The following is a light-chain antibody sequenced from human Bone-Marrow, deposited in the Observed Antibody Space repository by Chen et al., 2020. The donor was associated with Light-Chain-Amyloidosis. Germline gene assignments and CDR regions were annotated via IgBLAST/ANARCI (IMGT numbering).Light chain of an antibody. CDR2: GYN. V-gene: IGLV1-40*01. CDR3: QSYDSSLNVGV. CDR1: SSNIGAGFD. J-gene: IGLJ3*02. Sequence: QSVLTQPPSVSAAPGQRVTISCTGSSSNIGAGFDVHWYQQFPGTAPKLLIFGYNNRPSGVPDRFSVSKSVTSASLAITGLQAEDEAVYYCQSYDSSLNVGVFGGGTRLTVL.